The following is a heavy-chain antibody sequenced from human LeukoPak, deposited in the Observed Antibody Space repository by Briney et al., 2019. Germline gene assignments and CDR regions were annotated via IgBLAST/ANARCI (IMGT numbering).Heavy chain of an antibody. CDR3: ARAGTGYYDFWSGYYTSVYFDY. Sequence: GGSLRLSCAASGFTFSSYWMHWVRQAPGKGLVWVSRINSDGSSTSYADSVKGRFTISRDNAKNTLYLQMNSLRAEDTAVYYYARAGTGYYDFWSGYYTSVYFDYWGQGTLVTVSS. CDR2: INSDGSST. D-gene: IGHD3-3*01. CDR1: GFTFSSYW. V-gene: IGHV3-74*01. J-gene: IGHJ4*02.